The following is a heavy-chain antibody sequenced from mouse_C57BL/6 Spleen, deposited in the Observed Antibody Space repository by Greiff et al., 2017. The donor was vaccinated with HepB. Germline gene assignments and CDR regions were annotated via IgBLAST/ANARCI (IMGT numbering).Heavy chain of an antibody. CDR2: IYPGDGDT. J-gene: IGHJ4*01. CDR1: GYAFSSSW. Sequence: QVQLKESGPELVKPGASVKISCKASGYAFSSSWMNWVKQRPGKGLEWIGRIYPGDGDTNYNGKFKGKATLTAAKSSSTAYMQLSSLTSEDSAVYFCARSGNGNAMDYWGQGTSVTVSS. CDR3: ARSGNGNAMDY. D-gene: IGHD2-1*01. V-gene: IGHV1-82*01.